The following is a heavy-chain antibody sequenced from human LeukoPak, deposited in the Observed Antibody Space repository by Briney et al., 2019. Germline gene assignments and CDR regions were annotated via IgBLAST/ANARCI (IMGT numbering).Heavy chain of an antibody. CDR3: ARDGEDSASFGDFDL. CDR1: GFTFSSYS. Sequence: GGSLRLSCAASGFTFSSYSLNWVRQAPGKGLEWVSSISSRGSFIYYASSVKGRFTISRDNAKNSLYLEINGLRADDTAIYYCARDGEDSASFGDFDLWGQGTFVAVSS. D-gene: IGHD3-10*01. CDR2: ISSRGSFI. J-gene: IGHJ4*02. V-gene: IGHV3-21*01.